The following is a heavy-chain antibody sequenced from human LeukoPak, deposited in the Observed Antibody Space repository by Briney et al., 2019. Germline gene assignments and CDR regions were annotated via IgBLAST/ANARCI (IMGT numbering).Heavy chain of an antibody. D-gene: IGHD5-18*01. CDR1: GFTFSSYA. J-gene: IGHJ4*02. CDR3: AKSDTAMDTPFDY. V-gene: IGHV3-23*01. CDR2: ISGSGGST. Sequence: GGSLRLSCAASGFTFSSYAMSWVRQAPGKGLEWVSAISGSGGSTYYADSVKGRFTISRDNSKNTLYLQMNSLRAEDTAVYYRAKSDTAMDTPFDYWGQGTLVTVSS.